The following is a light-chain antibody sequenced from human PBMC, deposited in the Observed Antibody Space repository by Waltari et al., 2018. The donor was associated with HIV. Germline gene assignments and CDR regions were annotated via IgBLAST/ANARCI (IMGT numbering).Light chain of an antibody. CDR1: SSDIGAYDF. J-gene: IGLJ3*02. Sequence: QSALTQPPSASGSLGQAVTISCTGSSSDIGAYDFVSWFQQHPHSAPKLLLYKVTRRPSTVSARFSGSSSGNTAFLTVAGLQPDDEATYFCSSYGDSLRVLFGGGTNVTVL. V-gene: IGLV2-8*01. CDR2: KVT. CDR3: SSYGDSLRVL.